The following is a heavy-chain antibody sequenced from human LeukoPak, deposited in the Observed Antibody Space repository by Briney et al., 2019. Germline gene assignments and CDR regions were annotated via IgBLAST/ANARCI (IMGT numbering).Heavy chain of an antibody. D-gene: IGHD3-22*01. V-gene: IGHV3-23*01. CDR1: GFIFSGYA. CDR2: ISGGGGST. J-gene: IGHJ4*02. Sequence: GGSLRLSCAASGFIFSGYAMSWVRQDPGKGLEWVSGISGGGGSTYYADSVKGRFAISRDNSKNRLFLQMNSLRAEDTAVHYCAKAGSGYSYFDHWGQGTLVTVSS. CDR3: AKAGSGYSYFDH.